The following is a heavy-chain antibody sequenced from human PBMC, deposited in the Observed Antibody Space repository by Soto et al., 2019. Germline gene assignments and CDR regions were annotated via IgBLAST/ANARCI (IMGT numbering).Heavy chain of an antibody. CDR2: FYHIGSV. D-gene: IGHD3-3*01. Sequence: ETLSLTCAVSGVSFNSSTWWRGLRQPPGEGVEWIAAFYHIGSVIYTPTLSSRVILAIGWSKNQFSLTLTSVTAADTAVYYCVSSPVANLGVVSNPCYFDWWGPGTLVTVSS. V-gene: IGHV4-4*02. J-gene: IGHJ4*02. CDR1: GVSFNSSTW. CDR3: VSSPVANLGVVSNPCYFDW.